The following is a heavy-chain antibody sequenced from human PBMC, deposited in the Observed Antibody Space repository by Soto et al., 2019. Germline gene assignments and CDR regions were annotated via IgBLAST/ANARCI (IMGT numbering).Heavy chain of an antibody. CDR2: IIPLFGTT. CDR3: AKSWGGKIYYDYYDMAV. J-gene: IGHJ6*02. Sequence: QVQVVQSGAEVKRPGSSVNVSCKASGGYFNNRQTLNSYPISWVRHAPGQGLEWMGGIIPLFGTTNYAQRFPGRVTITADKSTSTTHLALENVTSDDTAVYYCAKSWGGKIYYDYYDMAVWGQGTTVTVSS. V-gene: IGHV1-69*06. D-gene: IGHD3-16*01. CDR1: GGYFNNRQTLNSYP.